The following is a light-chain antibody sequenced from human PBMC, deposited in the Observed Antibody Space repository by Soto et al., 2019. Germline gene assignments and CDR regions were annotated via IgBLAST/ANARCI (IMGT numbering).Light chain of an antibody. CDR1: QSIDGY. CDR3: QQRSNWPLT. V-gene: IGKV3-11*01. J-gene: IGKJ4*01. Sequence: EIVLTQSPATLSLSPGERATLSCRASQSIDGYLAWYQQKPGQAPRLLFYDSSNRATGIPARFSGSGSGTDFTLTINSLEPEDFAVYYCQQRSNWPLTFGGGTRVEI. CDR2: DSS.